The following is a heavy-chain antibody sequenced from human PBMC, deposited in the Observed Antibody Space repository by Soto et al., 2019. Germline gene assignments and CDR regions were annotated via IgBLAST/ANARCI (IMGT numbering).Heavy chain of an antibody. Sequence: SETLSLTCTVSGGSISSYYWSWIRQPPGKGLEWIGYIYYSGSTNYNPSLKSRVTISVDTSKNQFSLKLSSVTAADTAVYYCARDMGIPAASDYYYYGMDVWGQGTTVTVSS. CDR1: GGSISSYY. V-gene: IGHV4-59*01. CDR3: ARDMGIPAASDYYYYGMDV. CDR2: IYYSGST. D-gene: IGHD2-2*01. J-gene: IGHJ6*02.